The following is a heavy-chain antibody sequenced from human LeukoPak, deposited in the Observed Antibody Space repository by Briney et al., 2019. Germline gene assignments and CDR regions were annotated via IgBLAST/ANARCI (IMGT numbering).Heavy chain of an antibody. CDR2: IIDSGNSI. Sequence: GGSLRLSCAASGFTFSSCAMSWVRQAPGKGLEWVSTIIDSGNSIYYADSAEGRFTISRDNSKNTLYLQMNSLRAGDTAVYYCARDYYGSGSYYLGHFDYWGQGTLVTVSS. CDR1: GFTFSSCA. V-gene: IGHV3-23*01. D-gene: IGHD3-10*01. CDR3: ARDYYGSGSYYLGHFDY. J-gene: IGHJ4*02.